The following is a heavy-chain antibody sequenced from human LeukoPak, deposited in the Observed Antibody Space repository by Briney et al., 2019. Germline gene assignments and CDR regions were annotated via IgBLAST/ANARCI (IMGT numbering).Heavy chain of an antibody. CDR2: ISGRRDST. Sequence: GGSLRLSCAASGFTFSSYGMGWVRQAPGKGLEWVSTISGRRDSTSYADSVKGRFTISRDNSKNTLYLQMNSLRAEDTAAYYCAKDPNFYYCMDVWGKGTTVTISS. J-gene: IGHJ6*03. CDR1: GFTFSSYG. CDR3: AKDPNFYYCMDV. V-gene: IGHV3-23*01.